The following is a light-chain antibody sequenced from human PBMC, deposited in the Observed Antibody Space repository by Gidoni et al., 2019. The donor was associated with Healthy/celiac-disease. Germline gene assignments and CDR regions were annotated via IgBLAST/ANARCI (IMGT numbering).Light chain of an antibody. CDR3: SSYTSSSTLDYV. Sequence: QSALTQPASVSGSPGQSITISCTGTSSDVGGYNYVSWYQQHPGKAPKLMIYEVSNRPSGVSNRFSGSKSGNTASLTISGLQAEDEADYYCSSYTSSSTLDYVFGTGTKVXV. CDR1: SSDVGGYNY. V-gene: IGLV2-14*01. CDR2: EVS. J-gene: IGLJ1*01.